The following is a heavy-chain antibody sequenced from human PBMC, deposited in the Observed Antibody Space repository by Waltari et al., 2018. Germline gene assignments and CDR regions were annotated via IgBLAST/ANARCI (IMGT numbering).Heavy chain of an antibody. Sequence: EVQLVESGGVVVQPGGSLRLSCAASGFTFDDYTMHWVRQAPGKGLEWVSLISWDGGSKYYADSVKGRFTISRDNSKNSLYLQTNSLRTEDTALYYCAKDRGYYYGMDVWGQGTTVTVSS. CDR2: ISWDGGSK. J-gene: IGHJ6*02. D-gene: IGHD3-10*01. CDR3: AKDRGYYYGMDV. CDR1: GFTFDDYT. V-gene: IGHV3-43*01.